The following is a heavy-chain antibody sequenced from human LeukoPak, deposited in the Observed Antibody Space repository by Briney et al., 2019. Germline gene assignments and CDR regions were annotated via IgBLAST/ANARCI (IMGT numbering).Heavy chain of an antibody. V-gene: IGHV4-59*01. D-gene: IGHD5-24*01. CDR1: GGSITSYY. Sequence: SETLSLTCIVSGGSITSYYWSWIRQPPGKGLEWIGYMYYSGSGNYNPSLKSRVIISVDTSKNQSSLTLRSVTAGDTAVYFCAGRPSYNGSHYFDYWGQGTLVTVSS. CDR2: MYYSGSG. J-gene: IGHJ4*02. CDR3: AGRPSYNGSHYFDY.